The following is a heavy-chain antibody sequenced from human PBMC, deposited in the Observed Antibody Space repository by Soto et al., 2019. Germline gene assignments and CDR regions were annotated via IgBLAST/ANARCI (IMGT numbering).Heavy chain of an antibody. J-gene: IGHJ4*02. CDR2: ISYDGSNK. Sequence: GGSLRLSCAASGYTFSSYGMHWVRQAPGKGLEWVAVISYDGSNKYYADSVKGRFTISRDNSKNTLYLQMNSLRAEDTAVYYCAEDIAAEGNYWGQGTLVTVSS. CDR3: AEDIAAEGNY. V-gene: IGHV3-30*18. D-gene: IGHD6-13*01. CDR1: GYTFSSYG.